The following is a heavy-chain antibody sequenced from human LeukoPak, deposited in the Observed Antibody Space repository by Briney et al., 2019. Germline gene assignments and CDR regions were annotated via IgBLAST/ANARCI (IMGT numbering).Heavy chain of an antibody. CDR1: GGSISSSNW. CDR3: ARVTGMVRGRWFDP. CDR2: IYHSGST. J-gene: IGHJ5*02. D-gene: IGHD3-10*01. Sequence: SGTLSLTCAVTGGSISSSNWWSWIRQPPGKGLAWIGEIYHSGSTNYNPSLNSRVTISVDKSKNQFSLKLSSVTAADTAVYYCARVTGMVRGRWFDPWGQGTLVTVSS. V-gene: IGHV4-4*02.